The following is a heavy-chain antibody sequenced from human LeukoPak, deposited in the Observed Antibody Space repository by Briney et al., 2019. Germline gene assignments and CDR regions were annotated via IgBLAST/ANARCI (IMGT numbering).Heavy chain of an antibody. D-gene: IGHD2-2*01. Sequence: SETLSLPCTLSGYSISSGYYWGWIRQPPGKGLDWIGTIYHSGSTYYNPSLKSRVTISVDTSKNQFSLKLTSVTAADTAVYYCARVRGYCSSTICYRYYFDYWGQGTLVTVSS. CDR1: GYSISSGYY. V-gene: IGHV4-38-2*02. CDR2: IYHSGST. CDR3: ARVRGYCSSTICYRYYFDY. J-gene: IGHJ4*02.